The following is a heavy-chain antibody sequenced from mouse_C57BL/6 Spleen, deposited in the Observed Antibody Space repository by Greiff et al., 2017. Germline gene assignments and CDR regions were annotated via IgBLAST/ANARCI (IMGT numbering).Heavy chain of an antibody. CDR2: IWSGGST. CDR1: GFSLTSYG. Sequence: VKLVESGPGLVQPSQSLSITCTVSGFSLTSYGVHWVRQSPGKGLEWLGVIWSGGSTDYNAAFISRLSISKDNSKSQVFFKMNSLQADDTAIYYCAREDPGSSLSYWYFDVWGTGTTVTVSS. D-gene: IGHD1-1*01. V-gene: IGHV2-2*01. J-gene: IGHJ1*03. CDR3: AREDPGSSLSYWYFDV.